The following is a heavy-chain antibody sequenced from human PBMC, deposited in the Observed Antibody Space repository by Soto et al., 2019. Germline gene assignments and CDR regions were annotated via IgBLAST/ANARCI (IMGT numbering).Heavy chain of an antibody. V-gene: IGHV1-69*01. Sequence: QVQLVQSGAEVKKPGSSVKVSCKASGGTFSNYVVTWVRQAPGQGLEWMGGIIPLFGTANYAQEFQGRVTITADESTSTAYMELSSLRSEDTAVYYCARSSIAAAGLTYYYYGLDVWGQGTTVTVSS. CDR1: GGTFSNYV. CDR2: IIPLFGTA. D-gene: IGHD6-13*01. CDR3: ARSSIAAAGLTYYYYGLDV. J-gene: IGHJ6*02.